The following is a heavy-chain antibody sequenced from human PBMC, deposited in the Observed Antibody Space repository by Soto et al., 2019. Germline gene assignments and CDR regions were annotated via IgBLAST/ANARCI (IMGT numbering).Heavy chain of an antibody. CDR1: GDSISDYY. J-gene: IGHJ4*02. V-gene: IGHV4-59*01. D-gene: IGHD5-18*01. CDR3: ARVAKGSLWFPYFDH. Sequence: QVQLQESGPGLVEPSETLSLTCSVSGDSISDYYWSWIRQSPGRGLEWIAYIDNSGTSNYKASLKGRVSMSGDTSKNQFSLELTSVTAADSAVYYCARVAKGSLWFPYFDHWGQGTLVTVSS. CDR2: IDNSGTS.